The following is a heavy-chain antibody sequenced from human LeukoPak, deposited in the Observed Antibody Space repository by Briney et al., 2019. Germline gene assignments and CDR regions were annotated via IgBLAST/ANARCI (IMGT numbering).Heavy chain of an antibody. D-gene: IGHD1-1*01. CDR2: INPSGGST. J-gene: IGHJ4*02. CDR1: GYTFSKYH. CDR3: ARDSGRPSAAYYFDY. V-gene: IGHV1-46*01. Sequence: ASVKVSCKASGYTFSKYHMHWVRQAPGQGLEWMGIINPSGGSTTYAQKFQGRVTMTTDTSTSTVYIELSSLRSEDTAVYYYARDSGRPSAAYYFDYWGQGSLVTVSS.